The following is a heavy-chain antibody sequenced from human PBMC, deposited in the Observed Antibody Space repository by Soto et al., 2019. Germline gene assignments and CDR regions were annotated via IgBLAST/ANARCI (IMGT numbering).Heavy chain of an antibody. J-gene: IGHJ2*01. CDR3: ARPGIDWYFDL. Sequence: QLQLQESGPGLVKPSETLSLTCTVSGGSISSSSYYWGWIRQPPGKGLEWIGSIYYSGSTYYNPSLKSRVTISVDTSKNQFSLKLSSVTAADTAVYYCARPGIDWYFDLWGRGTLVTVSS. CDR1: GGSISSSSYY. V-gene: IGHV4-39*01. D-gene: IGHD6-13*01. CDR2: IYYSGST.